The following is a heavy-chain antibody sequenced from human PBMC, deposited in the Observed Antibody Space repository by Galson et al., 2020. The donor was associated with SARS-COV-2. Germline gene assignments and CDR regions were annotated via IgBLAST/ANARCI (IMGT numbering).Heavy chain of an antibody. J-gene: IGHJ3*02. CDR2: IDWDDDK. D-gene: IGHD4-17*01. CDR3: ARKNYGRPPGGACDI. CDR1: GFSLSPSGTC. Sequence: SGPPLVKPTHTLTLTCTFSGFSLSPSGTCVSWIRQPPGKDLEWIARIDWDDDKYYSTSLKTRLTISKDTSKNQVVLTMTNMDPVDTATYYGARKNYGRPPGGACDIWGQGTMVTVSS. V-gene: IGHV2-70*10.